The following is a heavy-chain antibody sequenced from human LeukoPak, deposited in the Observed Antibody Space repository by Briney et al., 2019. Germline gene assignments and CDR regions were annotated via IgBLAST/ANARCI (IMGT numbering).Heavy chain of an antibody. Sequence: PSETLSLTCKVSGDSISSSTYYWAWLRQPPGGGLEWIGSIHSTGITYENLSLKSRVTISVDTSKNQVSLKLTSVTAADTAVYYCASISSGYYFPFDYWGQGTLVTVSS. CDR1: GDSISSSTYY. D-gene: IGHD3-22*01. V-gene: IGHV4-39*01. CDR2: IHSTGIT. J-gene: IGHJ4*02. CDR3: ASISSGYYFPFDY.